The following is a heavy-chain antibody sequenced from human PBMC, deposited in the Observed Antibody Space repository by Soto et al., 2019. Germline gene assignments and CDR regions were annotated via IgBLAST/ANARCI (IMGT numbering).Heavy chain of an antibody. J-gene: IGHJ4*02. Sequence: EVQLVESGGGLVQPGRSLRLSCAASGFTFDDYAMHWVRRAPGKGLEWVSGISWNSGSIGYADSVKGRFTISRDNAKNSLYLQMNSLRAEDTALYYCAKDTHYYGSGSPLGYWGQGTLVTVSS. CDR3: AKDTHYYGSGSPLGY. V-gene: IGHV3-9*01. D-gene: IGHD3-10*01. CDR2: ISWNSGSI. CDR1: GFTFDDYA.